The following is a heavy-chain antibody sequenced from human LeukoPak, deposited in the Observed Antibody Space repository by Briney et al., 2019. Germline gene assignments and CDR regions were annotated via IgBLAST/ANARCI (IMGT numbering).Heavy chain of an antibody. J-gene: IGHJ4*02. Sequence: ASVKVPCKASGGTFSSYAISWVRQAPGQGLEWMGWISAYNGNTNYAQKLQGRVTMTTDTSTSTAYMELRSLRSDDTAVYYCARVGEQLVPDYWGQGTLVTVSS. V-gene: IGHV1-18*01. CDR2: ISAYNGNT. CDR3: ARVGEQLVPDY. CDR1: GGTFSSYA. D-gene: IGHD6-6*01.